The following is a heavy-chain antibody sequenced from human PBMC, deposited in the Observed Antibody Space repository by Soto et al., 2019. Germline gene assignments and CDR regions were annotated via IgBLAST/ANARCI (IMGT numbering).Heavy chain of an antibody. J-gene: IGHJ4*02. D-gene: IGHD4-17*01. V-gene: IGHV4-59*01. CDR3: ARDTVLTGMFDF. CDR2: VYYTGTT. CDR1: GGSIGSYH. Sequence: SETLSLTCTVSGGSIGSYHWSWVRQPPGKGLEWIASVYYTGTTNYNPSLGSRVTISIDAPENQISLKLTSVTAADAAFYYCARDTVLTGMFDFWGQGTLVTVSS.